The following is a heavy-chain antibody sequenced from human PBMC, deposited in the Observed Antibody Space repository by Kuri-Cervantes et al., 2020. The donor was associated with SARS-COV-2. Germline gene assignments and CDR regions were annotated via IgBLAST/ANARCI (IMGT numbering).Heavy chain of an antibody. CDR3: ATRYEHSFAYGY. Sequence: GGSLRLSCKGSGYIFTSYWISWVRQMPGKGLEWMGRIDPSDSETNYSPSFEGHVTMSVDKSINTAYLQWSSLKASDTAMYYCATRYEHSFAYGYWGQGSLVTVSS. V-gene: IGHV5-10-1*01. CDR1: GYIFTSYW. CDR2: IDPSDSET. D-gene: IGHD3-16*01. J-gene: IGHJ4*02.